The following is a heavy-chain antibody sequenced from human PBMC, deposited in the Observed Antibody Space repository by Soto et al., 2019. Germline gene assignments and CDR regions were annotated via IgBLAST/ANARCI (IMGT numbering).Heavy chain of an antibody. V-gene: IGHV3-33*01. CDR3: ARVIPHEGQTNPPDY. Sequence: PGGSLRLSCAASGFTFSSYGMHWVRQAPGKGLEWVAVIWYDGSNKYYADSVKGRFTISRDNSKNTLYLQMNSLRAEDTAVYYCARVIPHEGQTNPPDYWGQGTLVTVSS. CDR2: IWYDGSNK. CDR1: GFTFSSYG. J-gene: IGHJ4*02.